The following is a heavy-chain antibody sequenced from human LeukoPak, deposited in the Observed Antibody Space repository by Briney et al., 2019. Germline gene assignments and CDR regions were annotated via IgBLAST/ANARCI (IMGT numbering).Heavy chain of an antibody. Sequence: PAETLSLTCAVYGGSFSGNYWSWIRQPPGKGLEWIGEINHSGSTNYNPSLKSRVTISVDTSKNQFSLKLSSVTAADTAVYYCARGLRFTMVRGPLRHFDYWGQGTLVTVSS. CDR3: ARGLRFTMVRGPLRHFDY. V-gene: IGHV4-34*01. J-gene: IGHJ4*02. CDR1: GGSFSGNY. CDR2: INHSGST. D-gene: IGHD3-10*01.